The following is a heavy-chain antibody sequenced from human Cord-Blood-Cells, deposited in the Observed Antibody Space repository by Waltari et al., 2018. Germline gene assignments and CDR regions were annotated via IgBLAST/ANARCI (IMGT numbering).Heavy chain of an antibody. CDR1: GGSISSGGYS. CDR3: ARELKGARWLLPDNWFDP. V-gene: IGHV4-31*03. J-gene: IGHJ5*02. Sequence: QVQLQESGPGLVKPSQTLSLTCPVSGGSISSGGYSWSWIRQPPGTGLEWIGYIYYSGSTYYNPSLKSRVTISVDTSKNQFSLKLSSVTAADTAVYYCARELKGARWLLPDNWFDPWGQGTLVTVSS. D-gene: IGHD3-22*01. CDR2: IYYSGST.